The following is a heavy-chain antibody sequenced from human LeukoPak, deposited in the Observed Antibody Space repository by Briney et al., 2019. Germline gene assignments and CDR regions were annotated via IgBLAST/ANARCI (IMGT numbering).Heavy chain of an antibody. D-gene: IGHD6-13*01. Sequence: GGSLRLSCAACGFTFSSNYMSGVRQARGKGVEGVSVIYIGGSTYSADSVKGRFTISTDNSKTTLYLQMNSLRAEDTAVYYCARISPQPTNWFDPWGQGTLVTVSS. CDR1: GFTFSSNY. V-gene: IGHV3-53*01. CDR2: IYIGGST. CDR3: ARISPQPTNWFDP. J-gene: IGHJ5*02.